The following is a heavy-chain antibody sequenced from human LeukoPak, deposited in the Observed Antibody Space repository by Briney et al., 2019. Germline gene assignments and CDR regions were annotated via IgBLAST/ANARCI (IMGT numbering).Heavy chain of an antibody. CDR2: IKQDGTEK. Sequence: GGSLRLSCAASGFTFSSYWMGWVRQAPGKGLEWVANIKQDGTEKHYVDSVKGRFTISRDNAKNSLYPQMNSLRVEDTAVYFCTRVRTSGEEDYWGQGTLVTVSS. CDR3: TRVRTSGEEDY. V-gene: IGHV3-7*01. CDR1: GFTFSSYW. J-gene: IGHJ4*02. D-gene: IGHD3-10*01.